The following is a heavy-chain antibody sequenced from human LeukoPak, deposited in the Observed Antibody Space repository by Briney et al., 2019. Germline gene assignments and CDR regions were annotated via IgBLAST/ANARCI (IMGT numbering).Heavy chain of an antibody. CDR1: GFTFDDYA. D-gene: IGHD2-15*01. V-gene: IGHV3-9*01. CDR2: INWYSGSI. J-gene: IGHJ4*02. Sequence: PGGSLRLSCSASGFTFDDYAMHWVRQAPGKGLEWVSGINWYSGSIGYADSVKRRFTIYRDNAKNSLYLQMNSLRAEDTALYYCAKDITIAVSGVDYWGQGTLVTVSS. CDR3: AKDITIAVSGVDY.